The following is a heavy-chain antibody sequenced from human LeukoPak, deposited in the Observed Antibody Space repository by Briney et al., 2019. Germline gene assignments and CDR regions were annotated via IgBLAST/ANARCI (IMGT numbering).Heavy chain of an antibody. D-gene: IGHD3-22*01. V-gene: IGHV3-7*01. Sequence: GGSLRLSCAASGCTFSSYWMSWVRQAPGKGLEWVANIKQDGSEKYYVDSVKGRFTISRDNAKNSLYLQMNSLRAEDTAVYYCARDLYYDSSGPYRYWGQGTLVTVSS. CDR2: IKQDGSEK. J-gene: IGHJ4*02. CDR1: GCTFSSYW. CDR3: ARDLYYDSSGPYRY.